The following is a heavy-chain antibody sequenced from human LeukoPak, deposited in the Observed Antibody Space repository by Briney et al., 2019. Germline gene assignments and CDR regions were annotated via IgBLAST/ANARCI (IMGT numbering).Heavy chain of an antibody. CDR2: IYGGGST. D-gene: IGHD6-13*01. CDR3: ARDLAAGGTYPHY. J-gene: IGHJ4*02. V-gene: IGHV3-53*01. CDR1: GFTVSSNY. Sequence: SGGSLRLSCAASGFTVSSNYMSWVCQAPGKGPEWVSVIYGGGSTYYADSVKGRFTISRDNSKNTLYLQMNSLRAEDTAVYYCARDLAAGGTYPHYWGQGTLVTVSS.